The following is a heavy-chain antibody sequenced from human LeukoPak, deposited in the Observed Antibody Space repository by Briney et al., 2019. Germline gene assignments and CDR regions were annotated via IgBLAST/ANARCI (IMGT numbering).Heavy chain of an antibody. Sequence: SSETLSLTCTVSGGSISSSSYYWGWIRQPPGKGLEWIGTIYYSGSTYYNPSLQSRVTISADTPKNQFSLKLSSVTAVDTAVYYCARVSTYCTNISRSWFDPWGQGTLVTVSS. D-gene: IGHD2-8*01. CDR3: ARVSTYCTNISRSWFDP. J-gene: IGHJ5*02. V-gene: IGHV4-39*01. CDR2: IYYSGST. CDR1: GGSISSSSYY.